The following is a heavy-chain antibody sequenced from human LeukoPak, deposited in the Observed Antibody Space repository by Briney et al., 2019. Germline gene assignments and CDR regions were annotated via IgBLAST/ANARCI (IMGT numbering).Heavy chain of an antibody. J-gene: IGHJ6*04. V-gene: IGHV3-48*03. Sequence: GGSLRLSCAASGFTFSSFAMGWVRQAPGKGLEWVSYISSSGSTIYYADSVKGRFTISRDNAKNSLYLQMSSLRAEDTAVYYCAELGITMIGGVWGKGTTVTISS. CDR2: ISSSGSTI. CDR1: GFTFSSFA. CDR3: AELGITMIGGV. D-gene: IGHD3-10*02.